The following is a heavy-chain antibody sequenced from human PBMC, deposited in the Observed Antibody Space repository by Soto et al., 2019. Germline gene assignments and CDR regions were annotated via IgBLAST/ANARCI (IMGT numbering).Heavy chain of an antibody. CDR3: ATPKPRRYSSSREEAFDI. V-gene: IGHV1-69*13. CDR1: GGTFSSYA. D-gene: IGHD6-6*01. CDR2: IIPIFGTA. J-gene: IGHJ3*02. Sequence: SVKVSCKASGGTFSSYAISWVRQAPGQGLEWMGGIIPIFGTANYAQKFQGRVTITADESTSTAYMELSSLRSEDTAVYYCATPKPRRYSSSREEAFDIWGQGTMVTVSS.